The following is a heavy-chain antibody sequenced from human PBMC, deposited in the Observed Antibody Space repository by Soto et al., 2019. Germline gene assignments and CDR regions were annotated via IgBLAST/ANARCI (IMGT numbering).Heavy chain of an antibody. CDR2: IYYSGST. J-gene: IGHJ4*02. CDR1: GGSISSYY. Sequence: SETLSLTCTASGGSISSYYWSWIRQPPGKGLEWIGYIYYSGSTNYNPSLKSRVTISVDTSKNQFSLKLSSVTAADTAVYYCARHGPIAAPGTVLDYWGQGTLVTVSS. D-gene: IGHD6-13*01. CDR3: ARHGPIAAPGTVLDY. V-gene: IGHV4-59*08.